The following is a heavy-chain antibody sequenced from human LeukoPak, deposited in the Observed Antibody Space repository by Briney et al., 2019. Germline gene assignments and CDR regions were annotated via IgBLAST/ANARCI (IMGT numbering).Heavy chain of an antibody. J-gene: IGHJ5*02. CDR1: GGSFRGYY. CDR3: ARSLVPTAPQYNWFDP. D-gene: IGHD2-21*02. V-gene: IGHV4-34*01. Sequence: PSETLSLTCAVYGGSFRGYYWSWIRQPPGKGLEWIGEIDYSGDTNHNPSLKSRVTLSVDTSKNQFSLRPGSVTAADTALYYCARSLVPTAPQYNWFDPWGQGTLVTVSS. CDR2: IDYSGDT.